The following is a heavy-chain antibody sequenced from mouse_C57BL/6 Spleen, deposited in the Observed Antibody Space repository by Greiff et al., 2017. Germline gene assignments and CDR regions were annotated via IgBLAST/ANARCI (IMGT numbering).Heavy chain of an antibody. J-gene: IGHJ4*01. V-gene: IGHV10-1*01. Sequence: EVKLVESGGGLVQPKGSLKLSCAASGFSFNTYAMNWVRQAPGKGLEWVARIRSKSNNYATYYADSVKDRFTISRDDSESMLYLQMNNLKTEDTAMYYCVRHGDGFTAMGYCGQRKPQTVSS. CDR2: IRSKSNNYAT. CDR3: VRHGDGFTAMGY. CDR1: GFSFNTYA. D-gene: IGHD2-3*01.